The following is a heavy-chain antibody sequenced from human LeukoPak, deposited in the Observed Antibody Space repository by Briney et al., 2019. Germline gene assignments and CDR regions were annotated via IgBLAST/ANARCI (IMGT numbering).Heavy chain of an antibody. J-gene: IGHJ4*02. CDR1: GYTFTSYD. D-gene: IGHD3-3*01. V-gene: IGHV1-8*01. Sequence: ASVKVSCKASGYTFTSYDINWVRQATGQGREWRGWKNPNSGNTGYAQKFQGRLTMPSTTSITTAYMVLSSLRSEDTAVYYCARHPVSDYDFWSGYYTYGGGSDYWGQGTLVTVSS. CDR2: KNPNSGNT. CDR3: ARHPVSDYDFWSGYYTYGGGSDY.